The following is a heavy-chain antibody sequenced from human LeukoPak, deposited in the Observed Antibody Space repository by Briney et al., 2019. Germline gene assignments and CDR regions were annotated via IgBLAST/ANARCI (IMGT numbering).Heavy chain of an antibody. CDR3: VKEPTRCGSFFGS. Sequence: PGRSLRLSCVVSGFTFSDYGMHWVRQSPGKGLEWVAVIGNDGNNIHYRDSVKGRFTITRDNTKNTLSLQMNSLRPEDTAVYHCVKEPTRCGSFFGSWGQGSLVTVSS. V-gene: IGHV3-30*18. CDR1: GFTFSDYG. D-gene: IGHD1-26*01. J-gene: IGHJ5*01. CDR2: IGNDGNNI.